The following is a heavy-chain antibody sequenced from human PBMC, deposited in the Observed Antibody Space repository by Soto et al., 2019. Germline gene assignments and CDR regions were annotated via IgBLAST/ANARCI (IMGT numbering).Heavy chain of an antibody. J-gene: IGHJ3*02. CDR3: ARPGGSGAFDI. CDR1: GFTFSNYD. CDR2: IGTAGDT. D-gene: IGHD2-15*01. V-gene: IGHV3-13*04. Sequence: GGSLRLSCAASGFTFSNYDMHWVRQATGKGLEWVSGIGTAGDTSYPGSVKGRFTISREDAKNSLYLQMNSLTAGDTAVYYCARPGGSGAFDIWGQGTMVTVSS.